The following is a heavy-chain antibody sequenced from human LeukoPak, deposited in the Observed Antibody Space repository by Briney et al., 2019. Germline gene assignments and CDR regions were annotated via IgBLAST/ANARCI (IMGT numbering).Heavy chain of an antibody. CDR3: ARRSVMSPGAFDI. V-gene: IGHV5-51*01. CDR1: GYTFTNYW. CDR2: IHPGDSDT. Sequence: GESLKISCKGSGYTFTNYWLGWVRQIPGKGLEWMGIIHPGDSDTRYSPSFQGQVTISADKSIRIAYLQWSSLKASDTAIYYCARRSVMSPGAFDIWGQGTVVTVSS. D-gene: IGHD3-16*01. J-gene: IGHJ3*02.